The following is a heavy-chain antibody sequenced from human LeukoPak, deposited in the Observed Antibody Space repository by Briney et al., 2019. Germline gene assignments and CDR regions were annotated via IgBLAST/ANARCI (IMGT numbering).Heavy chain of an antibody. J-gene: IGHJ6*02. V-gene: IGHV1-2*06. CDR3: AREVQWKAGYYYYYGMDV. D-gene: IGHD6-19*01. CDR1: GYTLTELS. CDR2: INPNSGGT. Sequence: ASVKVSCKVSGYTLTELSMHWVRQAPGQGLEWMGRINPNSGGTNYAQKFQGRVTMTRDTSISTAYMELSRLRSDDTAVYYCAREVQWKAGYYYYYGMDVWGQGTTVTVSS.